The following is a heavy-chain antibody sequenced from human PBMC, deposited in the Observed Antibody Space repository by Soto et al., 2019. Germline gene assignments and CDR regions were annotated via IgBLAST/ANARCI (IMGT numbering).Heavy chain of an antibody. D-gene: IGHD6-25*01. CDR2: IYTSGST. J-gene: IGHJ6*02. Sequence: SETLSLTCTVSGGSISSYYWSWIRQPAGKGLEWIGRIYTSGSTNYNPSLKSRVTMSVDTSKNQFSLKLSSVTAADTAVYYCAREWGYIAAQPRATVYYYYGMDVWGQGTTVTVSS. CDR3: AREWGYIAAQPRATVYYYYGMDV. V-gene: IGHV4-4*07. CDR1: GGSISSYY.